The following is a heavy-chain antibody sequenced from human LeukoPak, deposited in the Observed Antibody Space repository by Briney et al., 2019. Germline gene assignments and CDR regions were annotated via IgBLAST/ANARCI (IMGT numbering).Heavy chain of an antibody. CDR1: GFTFDDYG. CDR3: ARGTAVAGAYYYGMDV. J-gene: IGHJ6*02. CDR2: INWNGGST. V-gene: IGHV3-20*04. D-gene: IGHD6-19*01. Sequence: GGSLRLSCAASGFTFDDYGMSWVRQAPGRGLEWVSGINWNGGSTGYADSVKGRFTISRDNAKNSLYLQMNSLRAEDTAVYYCARGTAVAGAYYYGMDVWGQGTTVTVSS.